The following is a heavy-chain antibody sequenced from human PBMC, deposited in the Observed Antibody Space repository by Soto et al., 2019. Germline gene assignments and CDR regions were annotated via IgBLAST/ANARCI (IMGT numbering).Heavy chain of an antibody. Sequence: QITLNESGPTQVKPRQTLTLTCTFSGFSLTTSGVGVGWIRQSPGKAPEWLALSYWDDDKRYSPSLKSRLTITKDTTKNQVVLTMADLHPADTATYYCAHRVLRTVFGLVTTTAIYFDFWGQGTPVAVSS. J-gene: IGHJ4*02. CDR3: AHRVLRTVFGLVTTTAIYFDF. D-gene: IGHD3-3*01. V-gene: IGHV2-5*02. CDR1: GFSLTTSGVG. CDR2: SYWDDDK.